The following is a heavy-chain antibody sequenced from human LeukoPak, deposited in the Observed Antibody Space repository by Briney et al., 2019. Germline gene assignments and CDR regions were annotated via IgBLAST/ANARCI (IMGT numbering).Heavy chain of an antibody. CDR3: VRDSDHAPDY. D-gene: IGHD3-10*01. V-gene: IGHV1-18*01. Sequence: ASVKVSCKTSGYIFTNYGVSWVRQAPGQGLEWMGWINVYNGHTIYAQEFQGRVTLTTDTSTSTAHMVLRSLRSDDTAVYYCVRDSDHAPDYWGQGTLVTVSS. CDR2: INVYNGHT. J-gene: IGHJ4*02. CDR1: GYIFTNYG.